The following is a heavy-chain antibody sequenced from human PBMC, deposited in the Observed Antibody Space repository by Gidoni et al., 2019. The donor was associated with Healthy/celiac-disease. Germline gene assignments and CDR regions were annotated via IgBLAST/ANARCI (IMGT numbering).Heavy chain of an antibody. J-gene: IGHJ6*02. V-gene: IGHV3-15*01. CDR1: GFTFSNAW. CDR3: TTDHQGYSYGRNGYYYGMDV. CDR2: IKSKTDGGTT. Sequence: EVQLVESGGGLVKPGGSLRLSCAASGFTFSNAWMSWVRQAPGKGLEWVGRIKSKTDGGTTDYAAPVKGRFTISRDDSKNTLYLQMNSLKTEDTAVYYCTTDHQGYSYGRNGYYYGMDVWGQGTTVTVSS. D-gene: IGHD5-18*01.